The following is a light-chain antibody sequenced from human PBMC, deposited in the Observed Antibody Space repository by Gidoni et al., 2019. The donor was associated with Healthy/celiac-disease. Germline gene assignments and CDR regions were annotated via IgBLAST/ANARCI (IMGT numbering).Light chain of an antibody. CDR3: QQRSNRPKT. Sequence: IVLPQSPATLHLSPGERATLSCKASQSVSSYLAWYQQKPGQAPRLLIYDASNRATGIPARFSGSGSGTDFTLTISSLEPEDIAVYYCQQRSNRPKTFGGGTKVEIK. J-gene: IGKJ4*01. CDR2: DAS. CDR1: QSVSSY. V-gene: IGKV3-11*01.